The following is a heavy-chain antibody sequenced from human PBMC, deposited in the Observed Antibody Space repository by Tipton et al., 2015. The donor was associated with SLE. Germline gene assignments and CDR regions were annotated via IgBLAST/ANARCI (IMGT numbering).Heavy chain of an antibody. CDR2: IYYSGST. CDR1: GGSVISDY. J-gene: IGHJ4*02. Sequence: TLSLTCTVSGGSVISDYWSWIRQPPGKGLEWIGSIYYSGSTYYNPSLKSRVTISVDTSKNQFSLKLSSVTAADTAVYYCARQKYYFDYWGQGTLVTVSS. CDR3: ARQKYYFDY. V-gene: IGHV4-59*05.